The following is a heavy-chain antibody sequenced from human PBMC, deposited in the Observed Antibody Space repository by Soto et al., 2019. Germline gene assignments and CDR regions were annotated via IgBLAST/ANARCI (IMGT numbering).Heavy chain of an antibody. V-gene: IGHV3-23*01. J-gene: IGHJ4*02. CDR2: ISESGGST. CDR3: AKRSPYSSGWYSPIFDY. Sequence: PGGSLRLSCAPSGFSFSDYAMSWVRQPPGKGLEWVSVISESGGSTHYADSVRGRFTVSRDNSKNSLSLRMNSLRDEYTAVYFCAKRSPYSSGWYSPIFDYWGQGALVTVSS. D-gene: IGHD6-13*01. CDR1: GFSFSDYA.